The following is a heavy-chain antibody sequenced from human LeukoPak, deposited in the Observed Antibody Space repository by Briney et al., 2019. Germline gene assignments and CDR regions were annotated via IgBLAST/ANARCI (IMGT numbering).Heavy chain of an antibody. CDR2: ISYDGSNK. CDR3: ARDLGYCSGGSCYPRGYFDY. CDR1: GFTFSSYA. D-gene: IGHD2-15*01. V-gene: IGHV3-30*04. Sequence: GGSLRLSCAASGFTFSSYAMHWVRQAPGKGLEWVAVISYDGSNKYYADSVKGRFTISRDNSKNTLYLQMNSLRAEDTAVYYCARDLGYCSGGSCYPRGYFDYWGQGTLVTVPS. J-gene: IGHJ4*02.